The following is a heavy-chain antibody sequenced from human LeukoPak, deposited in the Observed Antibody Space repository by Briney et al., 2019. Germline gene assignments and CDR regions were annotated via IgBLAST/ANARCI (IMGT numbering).Heavy chain of an antibody. CDR3: ARAYSSSSSYYYMDV. J-gene: IGHJ6*03. CDR2: IYTSGST. D-gene: IGHD6-6*01. V-gene: IGHV4-4*09. CDR1: GGSISSYY. Sequence: SETLSLTCTVSGGSISSYYWSWIRQPPGKGLEWIGYIYTSGSTNYNPSLKSRVTISVDTSKTQSSLKLSSVTAADTAVYYCARAYSSSSSYYYMDVWGKGTTVTVSS.